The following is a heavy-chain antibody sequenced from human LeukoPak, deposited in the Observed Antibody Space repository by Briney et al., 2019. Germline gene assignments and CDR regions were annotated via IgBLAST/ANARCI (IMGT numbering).Heavy chain of an antibody. Sequence: PGGSLRLSCVASGFTFRFYAMSWVRQAPGKGLEWVSAISNNGGTTYYADSVKGRFTISRDNSKNTLYLQMNSLRAEDTAVYYCAKFAGRFYYDSSGYYFDYWGQGTLVTVSS. CDR2: ISNNGGTT. CDR3: AKFAGRFYYDSSGYYFDY. V-gene: IGHV3-23*01. D-gene: IGHD3-22*01. CDR1: GFTFRFYA. J-gene: IGHJ4*02.